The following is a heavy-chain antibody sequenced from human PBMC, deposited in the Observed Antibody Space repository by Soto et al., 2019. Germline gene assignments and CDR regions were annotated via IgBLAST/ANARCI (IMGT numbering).Heavy chain of an antibody. D-gene: IGHD6-6*01. CDR3: AKRSSSSTFHY. Sequence: EVQLLESGGGLVQPGESLRLSCAASGFTFSSYAMSWVRQAPGKGLVWVSVVSGSDDSTYTADSVKGRFTTSIDNSKNTLYLQMNSLRAEDTAVYYCAKRSSSSTFHYWGQGTLVTVSS. V-gene: IGHV3-23*01. CDR1: GFTFSSYA. CDR2: VSGSDDST. J-gene: IGHJ4*02.